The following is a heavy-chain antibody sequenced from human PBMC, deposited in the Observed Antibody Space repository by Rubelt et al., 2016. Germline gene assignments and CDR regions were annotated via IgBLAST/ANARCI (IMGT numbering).Heavy chain of an antibody. Sequence: QVQLQESGPGLVRPSQTLSLTCTVSGGSISSDAYYWSWIRQLPGRGLEWIGFIYHSGRTSYTPSLQSRVSFSMETSKNQFSLGLSSVTAADTAVYYCARDDYGWYLDYWGQGTLVTVSS. D-gene: IGHD4/OR15-4a*01. CDR1: GGSISSDAYY. J-gene: IGHJ4*02. V-gene: IGHV4-31*03. CDR3: ARDDYGWYLDY. CDR2: IYHSGRT.